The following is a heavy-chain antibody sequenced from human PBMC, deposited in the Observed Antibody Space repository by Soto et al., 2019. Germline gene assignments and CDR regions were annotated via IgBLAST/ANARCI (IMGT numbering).Heavy chain of an antibody. CDR2: ILPISCTA. CDR3: ASVVVVAASRYNWFDP. Sequence: ASVKVSCKASGGTCSSYAISWVRQAPGKGRAWMGGILPISCTADYAQKFQGRVTLTADESTHTAYMELSSLRSEDTAVYYCASVVVVAASRYNWFDPWGQGTLVTVSS. V-gene: IGHV1-69*13. D-gene: IGHD2-15*01. J-gene: IGHJ5*02. CDR1: GGTCSSYA.